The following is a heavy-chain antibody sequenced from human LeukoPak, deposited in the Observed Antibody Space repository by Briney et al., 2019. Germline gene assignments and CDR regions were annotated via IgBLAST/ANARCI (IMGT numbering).Heavy chain of an antibody. CDR2: IIPILGIA. CDR1: GGTISSYT. Sequence: SVKVSCKASGGTISSYTISWVRQAPGQGLEWMGRIIPILGIANYAQKFQGRVTITADKSTSTAYMELSSLRSEDTAVYYCARDLYCSSTSCTRMPSWGQGTLVTVSS. CDR3: ARDLYCSSTSCTRMPS. V-gene: IGHV1-69*04. J-gene: IGHJ5*02. D-gene: IGHD2-2*01.